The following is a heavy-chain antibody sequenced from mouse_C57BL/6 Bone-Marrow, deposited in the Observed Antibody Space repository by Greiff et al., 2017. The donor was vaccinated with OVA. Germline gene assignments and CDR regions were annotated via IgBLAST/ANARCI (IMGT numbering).Heavy chain of an antibody. J-gene: IGHJ1*03. D-gene: IGHD1-1*01. CDR3: ARGLYYYGSKYFDV. CDR1: GYSFTDYN. Sequence: QLQESGPELVKPGASVKISCKASGYSFTDYNMNWVKQSNGKSLEWIGVINPNYGTTSYNQKFKGKATLTVDQSSSTAYMQLNSLTSEDSAVYYCARGLYYYGSKYFDVWGTGTTVTVSS. CDR2: INPNYGTT. V-gene: IGHV1-39*01.